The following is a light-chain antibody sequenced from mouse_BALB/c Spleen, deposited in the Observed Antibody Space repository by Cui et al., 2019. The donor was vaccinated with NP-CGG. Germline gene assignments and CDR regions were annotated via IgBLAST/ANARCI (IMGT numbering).Light chain of an antibody. J-gene: IGLJ1*01. CDR2: GTN. V-gene: IGLV1*01. CDR1: TGAVTTRNY. Sequence: QAVVTQESALTTSPGETVTFTCRSSTGAVTTRNYANWVQEKPDHLFTGLIGGTNNRAPGVPARFSGSLIGDKAALTITGAQTEDEAIYFRALWYTNHWVFGGGTKLTVL. CDR3: ALWYTNHWV.